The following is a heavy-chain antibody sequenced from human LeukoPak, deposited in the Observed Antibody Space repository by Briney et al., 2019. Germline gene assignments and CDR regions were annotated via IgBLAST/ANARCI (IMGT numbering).Heavy chain of an antibody. CDR2: INSDGSST. CDR3: ARDLAPPSAYYYYGMDV. CDR1: GFTFSSYW. J-gene: IGHJ6*02. Sequence: PGGSLRLSCAASGFTFSSYWMHWVRQAPGKGLVWVSRINSDGSSTSCADSVKGRFTISRDNAKNTLYLQMNSLRAEDTAVYYCARDLAPPSAYYYYGMDVWGQGNTVTVSS. V-gene: IGHV3-74*01. D-gene: IGHD3-3*02.